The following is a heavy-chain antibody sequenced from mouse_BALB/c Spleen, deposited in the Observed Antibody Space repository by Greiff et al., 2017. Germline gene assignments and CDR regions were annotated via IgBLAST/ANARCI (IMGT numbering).Heavy chain of an antibody. V-gene: IGHV1S81*02. Sequence: QVQLQQPGAELVKPGASVKLSCKASGYTFTSYWMHWVKQRPGQGLEWIGEINPSNGRTNYNEKFKSKATLTVDKSSSTAYMQLSSLTSEDSAVYYCASRDYGNYQAWFAYWGQGTLVTVSA. CDR1: GYTFTSYW. CDR2: INPSNGRT. J-gene: IGHJ3*01. D-gene: IGHD2-1*01. CDR3: ASRDYGNYQAWFAY.